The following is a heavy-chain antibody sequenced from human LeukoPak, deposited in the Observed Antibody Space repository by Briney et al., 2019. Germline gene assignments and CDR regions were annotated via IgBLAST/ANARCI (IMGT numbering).Heavy chain of an antibody. J-gene: IGHJ4*02. V-gene: IGHV4-39*01. D-gene: IGHD6-13*01. CDR3: ARLVGSSWYREALRGRDY. CDR1: GGSISSSSYY. CDR2: IYYSGST. Sequence: PSETLSLTCTVSGGSISSSSYYWGWIRQPPGKGLKWIGYIYYSGSTYYNPSLKSRVTMSVDTSKNQFSLKLTSVTAADTAVYYCARLVGSSWYREALRGRDYWGQGTLVTVSS.